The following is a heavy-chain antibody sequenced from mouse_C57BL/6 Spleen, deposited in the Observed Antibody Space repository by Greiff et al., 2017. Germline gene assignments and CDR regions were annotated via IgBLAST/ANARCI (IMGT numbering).Heavy chain of an antibody. CDR2: IDPSDSYT. Sequence: QVQLQQPGAELVMPGASVKLSCKASGYTFTSYWMHWVKQRPGQGLEWIGEIDPSDSYTNYNQKFKGKSTLTVDKSSSTAYMQLSSLTSEDSAVYYCARLNYGSRTGFAYWGQGTLVTVSA. D-gene: IGHD1-1*01. CDR3: ARLNYGSRTGFAY. J-gene: IGHJ3*01. CDR1: GYTFTSYW. V-gene: IGHV1-69*01.